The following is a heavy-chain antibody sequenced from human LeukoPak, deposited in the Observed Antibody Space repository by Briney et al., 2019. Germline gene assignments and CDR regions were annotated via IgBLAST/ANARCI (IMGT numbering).Heavy chain of an antibody. V-gene: IGHV3-23*01. Sequence: GGSLRLSCAASGFTFSSYAMCWVRQAPGKGLEWVSAISGSGGSTYYADSVKGRFAISRDNSENRLFLLMNSLRAEDTAVYYCAKYQQASSRRFDYWGQGTLVTVSS. CDR3: AKYQQASSRRFDY. D-gene: IGHD6-6*01. CDR2: ISGSGGST. J-gene: IGHJ4*02. CDR1: GFTFSSYA.